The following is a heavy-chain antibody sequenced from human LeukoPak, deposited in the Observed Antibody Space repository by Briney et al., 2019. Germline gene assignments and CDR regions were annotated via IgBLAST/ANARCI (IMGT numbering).Heavy chain of an antibody. V-gene: IGHV3-53*01. Sequence: PGGSLRLSCAASGFIVRSNYMSWVRQAPGKGLEWVSVMYSGGSTYYADSVKGRITISRDNSKNTVYLQMNSLRAEDTAVYYCARGRWLQYSDYWGQGTLVTVSS. D-gene: IGHD5-24*01. CDR3: ARGRWLQYSDY. J-gene: IGHJ4*02. CDR1: GFIVRSNY. CDR2: MYSGGST.